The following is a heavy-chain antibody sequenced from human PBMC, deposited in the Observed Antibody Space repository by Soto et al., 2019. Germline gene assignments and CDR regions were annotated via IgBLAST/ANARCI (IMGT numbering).Heavy chain of an antibody. CDR1: GFTFSSYS. CDR3: ARNKHVLRYFDWLPDYYYYGMDV. D-gene: IGHD3-9*01. CDR2: ISSSSSYI. J-gene: IGHJ6*02. Sequence: PGGSLRLSCAASGFTFSSYSMNWVRQAPGKGLEWVSSISSSSSYIYYADSVKGRFTISRDNAKNSLYLQMNTMRAEDTAVYYYARNKHVLRYFDWLPDYYYYGMDVWGQGTTVIVS. V-gene: IGHV3-21*01.